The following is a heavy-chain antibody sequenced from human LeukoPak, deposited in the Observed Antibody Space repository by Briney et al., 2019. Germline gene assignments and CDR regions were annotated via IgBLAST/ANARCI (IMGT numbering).Heavy chain of an antibody. CDR3: ATQRGYSGYDSLRRLDY. CDR1: GYTFTSYG. V-gene: IGHV1-18*01. Sequence: GASVKVSCKASGYTFTSYGISWVRQAPGQGLEWMGWISAYNGNTNYAQKLQGRVTMTTDTSTSTAYMELRSLRSDDTAVYYCATQRGYSGYDSLRRLDYWGQGTLVTVSS. J-gene: IGHJ4*02. D-gene: IGHD5-12*01. CDR2: ISAYNGNT.